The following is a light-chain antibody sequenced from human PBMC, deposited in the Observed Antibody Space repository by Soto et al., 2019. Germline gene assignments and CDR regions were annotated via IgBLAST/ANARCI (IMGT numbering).Light chain of an antibody. Sequence: DIQMTQSPSSRSASVGDRVTITCLASQSISRYLNWYQQKPGKAPKLLIYDASSLESGVPSRFSGSGSGTEFTLTISSLQSEDFAVYYCQHYHGWAMTFGQGTRLEIK. CDR3: QHYHGWAMT. V-gene: IGKV1-39*01. CDR2: DAS. CDR1: QSISRY. J-gene: IGKJ5*01.